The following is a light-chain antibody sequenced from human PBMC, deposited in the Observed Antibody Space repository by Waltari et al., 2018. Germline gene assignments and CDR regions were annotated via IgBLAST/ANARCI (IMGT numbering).Light chain of an antibody. J-gene: IGKJ1*01. CDR3: HRYGGSSPGGT. CDR1: QSVRSTS. CDR2: ATS. Sequence: EIVLTQSPGTLSLSLGERATLSCRASQSVRSTSLAWYQRNPGHAPRLLIFATSIRATGIPDRVSVSGSGRDFTLTINRLDPEDFAVYYCHRYGGSSPGGTVGQGTKVEIK. V-gene: IGKV3-20*01.